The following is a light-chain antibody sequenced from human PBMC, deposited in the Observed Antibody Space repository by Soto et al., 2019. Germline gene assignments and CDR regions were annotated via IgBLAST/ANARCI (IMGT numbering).Light chain of an antibody. CDR1: ESVKTF. CDR2: DAS. Sequence: EIVLTQSPATLSLSPVERATLSCRASESVKTFLVWYQQRPGLAPRLLIYDASHRAAGIPARFSGSGFGTDFTLTISSLEPEDAAVYYCQQRSNWPPITFGQGTHWRL. CDR3: QQRSNWPPIT. J-gene: IGKJ5*01. V-gene: IGKV3-11*01.